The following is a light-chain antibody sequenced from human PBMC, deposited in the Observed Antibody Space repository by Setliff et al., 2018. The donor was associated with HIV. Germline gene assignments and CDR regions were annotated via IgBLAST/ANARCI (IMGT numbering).Light chain of an antibody. CDR3: QQYYTTPQT. V-gene: IGKV4-1*01. CDR1: QSVLFSPNNKNY. Sequence: DIVMTQSPDSLAASLGERATINCKSSQSVLFSPNNKNYLAWYQQKPGQPPKLLIYWASTRESGVPDRFSGSGSGTDFTLTISSLQAEDVAVYYCQQYYTTPQTFGQGTKVDIK. CDR2: WAS. J-gene: IGKJ1*01.